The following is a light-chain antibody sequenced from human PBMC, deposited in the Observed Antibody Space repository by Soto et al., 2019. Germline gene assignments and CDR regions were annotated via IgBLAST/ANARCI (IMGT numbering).Light chain of an antibody. V-gene: IGKV1-39*01. CDR1: QSIARY. J-gene: IGKJ3*01. CDR3: QQTYTNPQT. Sequence: DLQMTQSPSSLSASVGDRVTITCRASQSIARYLNWYQQKPGKAPKVLIHSASSLLNGVPSRFSGSGSETDFTLVISGLQPEDFATYYCQQTYTNPQTFGPGTKVDIK. CDR2: SAS.